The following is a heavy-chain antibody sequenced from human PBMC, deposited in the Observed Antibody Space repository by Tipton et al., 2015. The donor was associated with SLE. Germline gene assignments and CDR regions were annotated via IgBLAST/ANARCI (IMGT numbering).Heavy chain of an antibody. CDR3: ATAVAATTGFDS. J-gene: IGHJ4*03. Sequence: QVQLVQSGGEVKKPGASVKVSCKASGYTFTSYGISWVRQAPGQGPEWMGGLIPIFGTANYAQKFQGRVTITADESTSTAYMELSSLRFEDTVVYHCATAVAATTGFDSWGQGTTVSVSS. V-gene: IGHV1-69*01. CDR1: GYTFTSYG. D-gene: IGHD6-19*01. CDR2: LIPIFGTA.